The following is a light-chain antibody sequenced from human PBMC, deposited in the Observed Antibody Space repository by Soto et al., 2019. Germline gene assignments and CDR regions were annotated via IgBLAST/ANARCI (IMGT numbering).Light chain of an antibody. V-gene: IGKV3-20*01. CDR2: GAS. CDR1: QSISNS. CDR3: QQYDSSPPT. Sequence: EIVLTQSPGTLSLSPGERATLSCRASQSISNSLAWYQQKPGQAPRLLIYGASSRATGIPDKFSGSGSGTDFTLIISRLEPEDFAVYSCQQYDSSPPTFGQGTKVDIK. J-gene: IGKJ1*01.